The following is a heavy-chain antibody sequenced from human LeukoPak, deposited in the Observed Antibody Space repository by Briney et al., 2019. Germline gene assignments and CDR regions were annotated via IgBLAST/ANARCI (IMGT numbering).Heavy chain of an antibody. CDR2: INSDGSST. Sequence: GGSLRLSCAASGFTFSSYWMPWVRQAPGEGLLWVSRINSDGSSTSYADSVKGRFTVSRDNAKNTLYLQMNSLRAEDTAVYYCARVRGYRSGGTCAFDICGQGTMVTVSS. D-gene: IGHD2-15*01. J-gene: IGHJ3*02. CDR1: GFTFSSYW. CDR3: ARVRGYRSGGTCAFDI. V-gene: IGHV3-74*01.